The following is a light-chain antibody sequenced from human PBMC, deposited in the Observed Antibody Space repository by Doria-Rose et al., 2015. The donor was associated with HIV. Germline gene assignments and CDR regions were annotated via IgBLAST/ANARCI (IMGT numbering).Light chain of an antibody. CDR1: QSLLYTSKNY. CDR2: WAS. CDR3: QQYYDTPS. V-gene: IGKV4-1*01. J-gene: IGKJ3*01. Sequence: DIQMTQSPESLGMSLGERATLNRKSNQSLLYTSKNYLAWYQQKPGQLPKLLIYWASTRQSGVPARFSGSGSGTDFTLTISSLEAEDVAVYYCQQYYDTPSFGPGTTVDIK.